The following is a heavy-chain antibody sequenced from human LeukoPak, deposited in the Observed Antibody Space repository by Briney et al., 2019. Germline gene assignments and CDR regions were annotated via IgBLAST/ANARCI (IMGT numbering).Heavy chain of an antibody. CDR2: INPNSGGT. V-gene: IGHV1-2*02. J-gene: IGHJ4*02. D-gene: IGHD1-14*01. CDR1: GYTFTGYY. Sequence: ASVKVSCKVSGYTFTGYYMHWVRQAPGQGLEWMGWINPNSGGTNYAQKFQGRVTMTRDTSISTAYMELSRLRSDDTAVYYCARALLTPHYYFDYWGQGTLVTVSS. CDR3: ARALLTPHYYFDY.